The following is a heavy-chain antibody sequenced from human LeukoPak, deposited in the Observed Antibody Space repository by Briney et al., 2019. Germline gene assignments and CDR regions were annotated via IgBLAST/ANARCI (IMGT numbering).Heavy chain of an antibody. D-gene: IGHD2-2*02. CDR1: GGSFSGYY. J-gene: IGHJ6*03. Sequence: SETLSLTCAVYGGSFSGYYWSWIRQPPGKGLEWIGEINHSGSTNYNPSLKSRVTISVDTSKNQFSLKLSSVTAADTAVYYCARQLVVPAAILDYYYYYMDVWGKGTTVTVSS. V-gene: IGHV4-34*01. CDR3: ARQLVVPAAILDYYYYYMDV. CDR2: INHSGST.